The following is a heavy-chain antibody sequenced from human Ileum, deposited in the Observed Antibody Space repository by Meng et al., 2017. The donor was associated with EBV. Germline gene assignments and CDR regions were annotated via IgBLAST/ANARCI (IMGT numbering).Heavy chain of an antibody. Sequence: QWHFKESGHGLVKPSGTLSLTCAASGGSISSSNWWSWVRQPPGKGLEWIGEIYHSGSTNYNPSLKSRVTISVDKSKNQFSLNLSSVTAADTAVYYCARVGQWLPIDYWGQGTLVTVSS. D-gene: IGHD6-19*01. J-gene: IGHJ4*02. V-gene: IGHV4-4*02. CDR1: GGSISSSNW. CDR2: IYHSGST. CDR3: ARVGQWLPIDY.